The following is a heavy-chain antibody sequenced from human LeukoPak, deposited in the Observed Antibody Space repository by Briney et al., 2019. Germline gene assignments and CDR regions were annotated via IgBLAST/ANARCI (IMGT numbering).Heavy chain of an antibody. D-gene: IGHD2-15*01. J-gene: IGHJ4*02. CDR3: ASHQGRYCSGGSCYSGFDY. CDR1: GFTVSSYG. Sequence: GGSLRLSCAASGFTVSSYGMTWVRQAPGKGLEWVSGISGSGGSTYYADSVKGRFTISRDNSKNTLYLQMNSLRAEDTAVYYCASHQGRYCSGGSCYSGFDYWGQGTLVTVSS. V-gene: IGHV3-23*01. CDR2: ISGSGGST.